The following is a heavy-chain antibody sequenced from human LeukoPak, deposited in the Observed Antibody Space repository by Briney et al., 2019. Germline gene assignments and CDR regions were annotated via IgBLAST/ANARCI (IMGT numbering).Heavy chain of an antibody. V-gene: IGHV3-53*01. D-gene: IGHD1-26*01. CDR1: GFXVSSHY. CDR2: IYSGGSE. J-gene: IGHJ2*01. Sequence: GGSLRLSCTVAGFXVSSHYMSWVRQAPGKGLEWGSIIYSGGSEYYADSVSGRFTISRENSKNTVYLQMNSLRAEDTAVYYCARNHILGYWHFDLWGRGTLVTVSS. CDR3: ARNHILGYWHFDL.